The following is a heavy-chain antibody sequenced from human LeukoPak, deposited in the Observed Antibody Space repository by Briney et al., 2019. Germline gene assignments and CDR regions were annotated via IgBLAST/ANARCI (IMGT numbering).Heavy chain of an antibody. CDR3: ARVGSDWNDVRYNWFDP. V-gene: IGHV4-30-2*01. CDR2: IFQSGST. J-gene: IGHJ5*02. CDR1: GGSISSGDYS. D-gene: IGHD1-1*01. Sequence: SQTLSLTCAVAGGSISSGDYSWSWIRQPPGKGLEWIGYIFQSGSTYYNPSLKSRVTISVDRSKNQFSLKLSSVTAADTAVYYCARVGSDWNDVRYNWFDPWGQGTLVTVSS.